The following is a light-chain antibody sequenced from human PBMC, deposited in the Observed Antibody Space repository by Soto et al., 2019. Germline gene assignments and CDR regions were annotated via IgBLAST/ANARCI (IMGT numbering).Light chain of an antibody. CDR2: DDS. CDR3: QVLDSSSDHVV. Sequence: SYELTQPPSVSVAPGQTARITCGGNNIGSKSVHWYQQKPCQAPVLVVYDDSDRPSGIPERFSGSNSGNTATLTISRVEAGDEADYYCQVLDSSSDHVVFGGGTELTVL. J-gene: IGLJ2*01. CDR1: NIGSKS. V-gene: IGLV3-21*02.